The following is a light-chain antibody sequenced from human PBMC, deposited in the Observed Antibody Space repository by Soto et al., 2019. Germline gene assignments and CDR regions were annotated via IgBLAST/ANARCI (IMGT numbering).Light chain of an antibody. CDR3: QQYFSYPYT. Sequence: AIRMTQSPSSFSASTGDRVTIICRASQDISSYLAWYQQKVGKAPKLLIYAAATLQRGAPSRFSGSGSGTDFTLTISRLQSEDFATYYCQQYFSYPYTFGQGTKLEI. J-gene: IGKJ2*01. CDR1: QDISSY. V-gene: IGKV1-8*01. CDR2: AAA.